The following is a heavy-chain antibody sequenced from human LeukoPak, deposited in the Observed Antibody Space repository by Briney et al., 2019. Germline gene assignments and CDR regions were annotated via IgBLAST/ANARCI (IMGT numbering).Heavy chain of an antibody. CDR1: GGSFSGYY. V-gene: IGHV4-34*01. D-gene: IGHD2-15*01. J-gene: IGHJ4*02. Sequence: MPSETLSLTCAVYGGSFSGYYWSWIRQPPGKGLEWIGEINHSGSTNYNPSLKSRVTISVDTSKNQFSLKLSSVTAADTAVYYCARMSRRRKGAARPRYYFDYWGQGTLVTVSS. CDR2: INHSGST. CDR3: ARMSRRRKGAARPRYYFDY.